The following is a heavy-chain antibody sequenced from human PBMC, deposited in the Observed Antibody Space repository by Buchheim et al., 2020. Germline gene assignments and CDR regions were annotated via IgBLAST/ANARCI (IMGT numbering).Heavy chain of an antibody. CDR3: ARGLYSYGYQGLDY. D-gene: IGHD5-18*01. V-gene: IGHV1-69*11. CDR2: INPILGTA. Sequence: QVQLAQSGAEVKKPGSSVKVSCKASGGTFSSYAISWVRQAPGEGLEWMGGINPILGTANNAQKFQGRVTFTADESTNTAYMELSSLRSEDTAVYYCARGLYSYGYQGLDYWGQGTL. J-gene: IGHJ4*02. CDR1: GGTFSSYA.